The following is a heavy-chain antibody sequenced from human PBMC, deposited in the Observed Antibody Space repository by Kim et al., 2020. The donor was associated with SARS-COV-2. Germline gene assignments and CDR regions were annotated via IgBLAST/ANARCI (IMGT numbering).Heavy chain of an antibody. CDR1: GFTFSNAW. V-gene: IGHV3-15*01. CDR2: IKSKTDGGTT. D-gene: IGHD1-1*01. J-gene: IGHJ3*02. Sequence: GGSLRLSCAASGFTFSNAWMSWVRQAPGKGLEWVGRIKSKTDGGTTDYAAPVKGRFTISRDDSKNTLYLQMNSLKTEDTAVYYCPTEVKYNWNDAACFDIWGQGTMVTVSS. CDR3: PTEVKYNWNDAACFDI.